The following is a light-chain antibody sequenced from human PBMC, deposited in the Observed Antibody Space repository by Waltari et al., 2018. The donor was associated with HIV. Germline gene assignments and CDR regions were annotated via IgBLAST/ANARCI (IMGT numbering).Light chain of an antibody. Sequence: DIVMTQSPDSLAMSLGERATINCKSSQSVFYSSTNNNYLAWYQQKPGQPPKLLIYWASTRESWVPDRFSGSGSGTDFTLTISSLQAEDVAGYYCQQYYSTPLTFGGGTKVEIK. CDR1: QSVFYSSTNNNY. V-gene: IGKV4-1*01. CDR3: QQYYSTPLT. CDR2: WAS. J-gene: IGKJ4*01.